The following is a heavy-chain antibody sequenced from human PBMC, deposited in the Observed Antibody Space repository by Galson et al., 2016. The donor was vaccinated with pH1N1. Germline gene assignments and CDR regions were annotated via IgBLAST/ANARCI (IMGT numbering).Heavy chain of an antibody. CDR2: IIPIFGTT. J-gene: IGHJ6*03. D-gene: IGHD3-10*01. CDR3: SRDSGGFGELLLDYYYYYMDV. CDR1: GDTFSSYA. Sequence: CKASGDTFSSYAISWVRQAPGQGLEWMGGIIPIFGTTNYAQKFQGRVTITADKTTSTAYMELSSLRSEDTAVYYCSRDSGGFGELLLDYYYYYMDVWGKGTTVTVSS. V-gene: IGHV1-69*06.